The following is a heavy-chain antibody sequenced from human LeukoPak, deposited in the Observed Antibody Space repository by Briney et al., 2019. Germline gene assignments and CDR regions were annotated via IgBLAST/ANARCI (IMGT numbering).Heavy chain of an antibody. J-gene: IGHJ4*02. D-gene: IGHD2-21*02. CDR1: GFTVSNSY. CDR3: AKDRGSPVVVTAFDY. Sequence: GGSLRLSCAASGFTVSNSYMNWVRQAPGKGLEWVSLIYSGGGTYYADSVKGRFTISRDNSKNTLYLQMNSLRAEDTAVYYCAKDRGSPVVVTAFDYWGQGTLVTVSS. CDR2: IYSGGGT. V-gene: IGHV3-66*01.